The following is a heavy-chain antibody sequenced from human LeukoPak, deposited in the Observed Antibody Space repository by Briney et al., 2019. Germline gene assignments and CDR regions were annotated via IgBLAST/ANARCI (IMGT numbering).Heavy chain of an antibody. CDR3: ARGPRLGATRVYYYYYYMDV. V-gene: IGHV4-59*12. J-gene: IGHJ6*03. CDR2: IYYSGST. Sequence: SETLSLTCTVSGGSISDYYWSWIRQPPGKGLEWIGYIYYSGSTNYNPSLKSRVTISVDTSKNQFSLKLSSVTAADTAVYYCARGPRLGATRVYYYYYYMDVWGKGTTVTVSS. CDR1: GGSISDYY. D-gene: IGHD1-26*01.